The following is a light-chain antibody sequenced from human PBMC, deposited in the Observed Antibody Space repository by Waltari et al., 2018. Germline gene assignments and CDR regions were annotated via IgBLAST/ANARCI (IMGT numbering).Light chain of an antibody. Sequence: EIVMTQSPATLSVFPGERATLSCRASQSVSRNLAGFQQKPGQAPRLLIYRASTRAIGLPARFSGSESGTEFTLTISSLQSEDFAVYYCQHYHNWPWTFGQGTKVEIK. V-gene: IGKV3-15*01. CDR3: QHYHNWPWT. J-gene: IGKJ1*01. CDR1: QSVSRN. CDR2: RAS.